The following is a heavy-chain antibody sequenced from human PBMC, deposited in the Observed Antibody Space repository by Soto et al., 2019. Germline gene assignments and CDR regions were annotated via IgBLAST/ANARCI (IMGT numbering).Heavy chain of an antibody. Sequence: QVQLQESGPGLVKPSETLSLACTVSGASISTYYYSWIRQAPGKALEWIGYIYYTGITNYNPSLESRVIISQDTSKNQLSLTMTAVTAADTAVYYCAITRVENHYYGGRDVWGQGTTVTVSS. V-gene: IGHV4-59*03. CDR1: GASISTYY. CDR2: IYYTGIT. D-gene: IGHD3-22*01. CDR3: AITRVENHYYGGRDV. J-gene: IGHJ6*02.